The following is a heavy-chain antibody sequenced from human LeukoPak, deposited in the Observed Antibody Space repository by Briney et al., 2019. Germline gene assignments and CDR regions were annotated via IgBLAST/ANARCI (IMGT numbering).Heavy chain of an antibody. CDR3: ARLPGGRDDPFDI. V-gene: IGHV4-38-2*02. D-gene: IGHD4-23*01. CDR2: IYYSGST. CDR1: GYSISSGYY. Sequence: SETLSLTCTVSGYSISSGYYWGWIRQPPGKGLEWIGYIYYSGSTNYNPSLKSRVTISVDTSKNQFSLKLNSLTAADTAVYYCARLPGGRDDPFDIWGQGTMVTVSS. J-gene: IGHJ3*02.